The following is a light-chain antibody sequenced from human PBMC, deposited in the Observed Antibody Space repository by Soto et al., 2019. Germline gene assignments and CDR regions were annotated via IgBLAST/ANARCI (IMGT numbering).Light chain of an antibody. CDR1: QSSSSY. CDR2: AAS. J-gene: IGKJ1*01. V-gene: IGKV1-39*01. Sequence: DIPMTPYNPSLYSSVGDIVTNTCRASQSSSSYLNWYQQKPGKAPKLLIYAASSLQSGVPSRFSGSGSGTDFTLTISSLQPEDFATYYCQRTDSRPTFGQGTKVDIK. CDR3: QRTDSRPT.